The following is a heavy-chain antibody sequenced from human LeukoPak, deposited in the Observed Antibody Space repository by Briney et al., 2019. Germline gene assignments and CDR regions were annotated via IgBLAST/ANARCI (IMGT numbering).Heavy chain of an antibody. D-gene: IGHD2-2*01. CDR2: IIPIFGTA. V-gene: IGHV1-69*05. J-gene: IGHJ4*02. Sequence: SVKVSCKASGGTFSSYAISWVRQAPGQGLEWMGGIIPIFGTANYAQKLQGRVTMTTDTSTSTAYMELRSLRSDDTAVYYCARGRGLRYCSSTSCYALPRDYWGQGTLVTVSS. CDR3: ARGRGLRYCSSTSCYALPRDY. CDR1: GGTFSSYA.